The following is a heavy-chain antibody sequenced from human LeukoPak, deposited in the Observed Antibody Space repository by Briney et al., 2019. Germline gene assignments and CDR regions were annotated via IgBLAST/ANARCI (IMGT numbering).Heavy chain of an antibody. D-gene: IGHD6-13*01. CDR2: ISDDGSNK. Sequence: GGSLRLSCAASGFTFSTYAMPWVRQAPGKGLEWVAVISDDGSNKYYADSVKGRFTISRDNSKNTLYLQMNSLRAEDTAVYYCARGESSSWYAYWGQGALVTVSS. CDR3: ARGESSSWYAY. CDR1: GFTFSTYA. V-gene: IGHV3-30-3*01. J-gene: IGHJ4*02.